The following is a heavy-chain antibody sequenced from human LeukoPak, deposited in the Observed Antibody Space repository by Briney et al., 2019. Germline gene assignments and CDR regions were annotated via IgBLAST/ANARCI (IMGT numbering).Heavy chain of an antibody. CDR2: ISNDGSNK. Sequence: GGSLRLSCAASGFTFSSYAMHWVRQAPGKGLEWVAVISNDGSNKYYADSVKGRFTISRDNSKNTLYLQMNSLRAEDTAVYYCARDFYYYGSGSYYRYWGQGTLVTVSS. V-gene: IGHV3-30*04. J-gene: IGHJ4*02. D-gene: IGHD3-10*01. CDR3: ARDFYYYGSGSYYRY. CDR1: GFTFSSYA.